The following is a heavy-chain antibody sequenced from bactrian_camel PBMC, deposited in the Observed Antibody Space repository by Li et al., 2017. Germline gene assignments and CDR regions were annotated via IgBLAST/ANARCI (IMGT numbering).Heavy chain of an antibody. J-gene: IGHJ4*01. D-gene: IGHD2*01. CDR1: GLATSNNC. CDR3: AVKEAYYSGRYWHCSPEYKY. V-gene: IGHV3S1*01. Sequence: VQLVESGGGSVQAGGSLRLSCTASGLATSNNCMGWFRQAPGKEREGVAAIKAGGGSTVYADSVKGRFTISRDNAKNTLYLQMDSLKPEDTAMYYCAVKEAYYSGRYWHCSPEYKYWGQGTQVTVS. CDR2: IKAGGGST.